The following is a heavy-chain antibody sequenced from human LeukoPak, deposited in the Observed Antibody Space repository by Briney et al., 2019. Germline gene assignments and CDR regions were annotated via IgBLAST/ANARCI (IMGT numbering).Heavy chain of an antibody. CDR2: ISSGGSTI. V-gene: IGHV3-48*04. CDR1: GFTFSSYS. CDR3: ARDVWFDP. Sequence: HPGGSLRLSCAASGFTFSSYSMNWVRQPPGKGLEWVSYISSGGSTIYYADSVKGRFTVSRDNAKNSLYLQMNSLRAEDTALYYCARDVWFDPWGQGTLVTVSS. J-gene: IGHJ5*02.